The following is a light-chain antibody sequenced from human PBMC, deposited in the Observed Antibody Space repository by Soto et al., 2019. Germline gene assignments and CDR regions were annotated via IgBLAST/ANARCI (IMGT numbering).Light chain of an antibody. CDR1: SGYVGTYSL. Sequence: QSVLAQPASVSGSPGQSITISCTGASGYVGTYSLVSWYQQHQGKAPKVVIYEGHKRPSGVPDRFSGSTSVNTASLTISGLQTDDEADYYCCLYVGATTYVLGTGTKLTVL. CDR2: EGH. J-gene: IGLJ1*01. V-gene: IGLV2-23*01. CDR3: CLYVGATTYV.